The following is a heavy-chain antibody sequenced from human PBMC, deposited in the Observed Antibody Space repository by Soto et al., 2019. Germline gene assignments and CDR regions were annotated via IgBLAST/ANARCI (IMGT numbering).Heavy chain of an antibody. D-gene: IGHD3-16*01. V-gene: IGHV4-34*01. CDR3: ARRGLTFAGGAPTNWFDP. Sequence: SETLSLTCAVYGGSFSGYYWSWIRQPPGKGLEWIGEINPTGSTNYKPSLKSRLTISVDTSKNQFFLNLTAVTAADTALYFCARRGLTFAGGAPTNWFDPWGPGTLVTVSS. CDR2: INPTGST. J-gene: IGHJ5*02. CDR1: GGSFSGYY.